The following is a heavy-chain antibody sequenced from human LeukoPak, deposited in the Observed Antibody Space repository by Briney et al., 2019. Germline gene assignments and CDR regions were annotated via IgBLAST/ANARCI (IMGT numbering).Heavy chain of an antibody. CDR2: IYYSGST. CDR3: AREALITGYSSGWYAPNPFWFDP. J-gene: IGHJ5*02. CDR1: GGSISSYY. Sequence: SETLSLTCTVSGGSISSYYWSWIRQPPGKGLEWIGYIYYSGSTNYNPSLKSRVTISVDTSKYQFSLKLSSVTAADTAVYYCAREALITGYSSGWYAPNPFWFDPWGQGTLVTVSS. V-gene: IGHV4-59*01. D-gene: IGHD6-19*01.